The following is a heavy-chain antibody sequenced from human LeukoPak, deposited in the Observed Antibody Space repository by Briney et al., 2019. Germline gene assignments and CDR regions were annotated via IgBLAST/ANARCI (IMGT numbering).Heavy chain of an antibody. D-gene: IGHD3-10*01. CDR1: GFTFSSYA. CDR2: ISGSGGST. J-gene: IGHJ6*02. Sequence: GGSLRLSCAASGFTFSSYAMSWVRQAPGKGLDWVSAISGSGGSTYYADSVKGRFTISRDNSKNTLYLQMNSLRAEDTAVYYCARDYYGSGPKVYGMDVWGQGTTVTVSS. CDR3: ARDYYGSGPKVYGMDV. V-gene: IGHV3-23*01.